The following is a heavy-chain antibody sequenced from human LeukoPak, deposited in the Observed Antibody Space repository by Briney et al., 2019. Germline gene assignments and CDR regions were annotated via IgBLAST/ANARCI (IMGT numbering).Heavy chain of an antibody. V-gene: IGHV4-61*02. Sequence: SQTLSLTCAVSGGSISSCGYYWSWIRQPAGKGLEWIGRIYTSGSTNYNPSLKSRVTMSVDTSKNQFSLKLSSVTAADTAVYYCARADSWYGEYWGQGTLVTVSS. CDR2: IYTSGST. D-gene: IGHD6-13*01. J-gene: IGHJ4*02. CDR1: GGSISSCGYY. CDR3: ARADSWYGEY.